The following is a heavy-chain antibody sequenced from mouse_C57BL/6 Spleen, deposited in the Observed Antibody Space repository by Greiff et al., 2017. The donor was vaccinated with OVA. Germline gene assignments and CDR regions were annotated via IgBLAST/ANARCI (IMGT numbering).Heavy chain of an antibody. V-gene: IGHV7-3*01. CDR3: ARYPYGSSNWYFDV. J-gene: IGHJ1*03. D-gene: IGHD1-1*01. Sequence: DVKLVESGGGLVQPGGSLSLSCAASGFTFTDYYMSWVRQPPGKALEWLGFIRNKANGYTTEYSASVKGRFTISRDNSQSILYLQMNALRAEDSATYYCARYPYGSSNWYFDVWGTGTTVTVSS. CDR2: IRNKANGYTT. CDR1: GFTFTDYY.